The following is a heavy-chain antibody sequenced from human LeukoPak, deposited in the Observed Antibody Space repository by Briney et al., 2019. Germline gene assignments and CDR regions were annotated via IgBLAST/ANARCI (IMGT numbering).Heavy chain of an antibody. J-gene: IGHJ6*03. CDR1: GGSISSYY. Sequence: SETLSLTCTVSGGSISSYYWSWIRQPPGKGLEWIGYIYYSGSTNYNPSLKSRVTISVDTSKNQFSLKLSSVTAADTAVYYCARVGGTYNWNRQALNYYYYYMDVWGKGTTVTVSS. CDR2: IYYSGST. V-gene: IGHV4-59*01. CDR3: ARVGGTYNWNRQALNYYYYYMDV. D-gene: IGHD1-20*01.